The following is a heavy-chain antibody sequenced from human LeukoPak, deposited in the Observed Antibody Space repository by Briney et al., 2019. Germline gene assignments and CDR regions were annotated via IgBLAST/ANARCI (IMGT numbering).Heavy chain of an antibody. D-gene: IGHD3-22*01. CDR2: ISGSGGST. Sequence: GGSLRLSCAASGFTFSSYAMSWVRQAPGKGLEWVSAISGSGGSTYYADSVKGRFTISRDNSENTLYLQMNSLRAEDTAVYYCASQGRYYYDSSGYPHGAFDIWGQGTMVTVSS. CDR3: ASQGRYYYDSSGYPHGAFDI. CDR1: GFTFSSYA. J-gene: IGHJ3*02. V-gene: IGHV3-23*01.